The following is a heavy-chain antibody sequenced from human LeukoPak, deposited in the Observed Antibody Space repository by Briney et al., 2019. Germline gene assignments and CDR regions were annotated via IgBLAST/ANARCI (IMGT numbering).Heavy chain of an antibody. CDR2: ISYDGSNK. Sequence: PGRSLRLSCAASGFTFSSYGMHWVRQAPGKGLEWVAVISYDGSNKYYADSVKGRFTISRDNSKNTLFLQMNSLRAEDTALYYCARVNIGGGVGVTIEGDYWGQGTLVTVSS. CDR1: GFTFSSYG. J-gene: IGHJ4*02. CDR3: ARVNIGGGVGVTIEGDY. D-gene: IGHD1-26*01. V-gene: IGHV3-30*03.